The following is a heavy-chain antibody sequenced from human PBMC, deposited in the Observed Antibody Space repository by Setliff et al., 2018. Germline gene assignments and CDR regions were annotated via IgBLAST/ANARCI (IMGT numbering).Heavy chain of an antibody. Sequence: GASVKVSCKTSGYGFTSHYFHWLRQAPGQGLEWMGIVNPSGGKTTLSQKFQGRVSMTADASTATVYMELHSLTSEDTAIYYCARGRNIAARLLDSWGQGTLVTVSS. CDR3: ARGRNIAARLLDS. CDR2: VNPSGGKT. V-gene: IGHV1-46*01. CDR1: GYGFTSHY. D-gene: IGHD6-6*01. J-gene: IGHJ4*02.